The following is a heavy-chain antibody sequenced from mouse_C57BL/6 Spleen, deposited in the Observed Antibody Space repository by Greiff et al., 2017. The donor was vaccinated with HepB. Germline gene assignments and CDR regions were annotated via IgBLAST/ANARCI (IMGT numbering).Heavy chain of an antibody. D-gene: IGHD1-1*01. CDR1: GYTFTSYW. CDR3: ERGEYYGSSSAWFAY. V-gene: IGHV1-69*01. CDR2: IDPSDSYT. Sequence: QVQLQQPGAELVMPGASVKLSCKASGYTFTSYWMHWVKQRPGQGLEWIGEIDPSDSYTNYNQKFKGKSTLTVDKSSSTAYMQLSSLTSEDSAVYYCERGEYYGSSSAWFAYWGQGTLVTVSA. J-gene: IGHJ3*01.